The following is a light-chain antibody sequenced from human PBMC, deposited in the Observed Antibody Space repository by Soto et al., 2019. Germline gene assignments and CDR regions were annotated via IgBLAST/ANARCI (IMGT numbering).Light chain of an antibody. V-gene: IGKV3-20*01. CDR3: QRYGSSPHS. Sequence: EIVLTQSPGTLSLSPGERATLSCRASQSISSSYLAWYQKKPGQAPRLLIYGASSRAAGIPDRFSGSGSGTDFTLTISRLEPEDFAVYYFQRYGSSPHSFGGGTKVEIK. CDR2: GAS. J-gene: IGKJ4*01. CDR1: QSISSSY.